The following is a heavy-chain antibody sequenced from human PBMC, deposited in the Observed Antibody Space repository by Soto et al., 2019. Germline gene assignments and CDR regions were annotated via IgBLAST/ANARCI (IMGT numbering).Heavy chain of an antibody. J-gene: IGHJ6*02. CDR3: ARAHSWFGEFQGHGMDV. CDR1: GFTFSSYG. Sequence: GGSLRLSCAASGFTFSSYGMHWVRQAPGKGLEWVAVIWYDGSNKYYADSVKGRFTISRDNSKNTLYLQMNSLRAEDTAVYYCARAHSWFGEFQGHGMDVWGQGTTVTVSS. CDR2: IWYDGSNK. D-gene: IGHD3-10*01. V-gene: IGHV3-33*01.